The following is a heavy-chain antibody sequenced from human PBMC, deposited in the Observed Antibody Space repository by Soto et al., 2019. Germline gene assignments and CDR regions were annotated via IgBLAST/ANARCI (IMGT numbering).Heavy chain of an antibody. Sequence: GASVKVSCKASGYTFTGYYMHWVRQAPGQGLEWMGWINPNSGGTNYAQKFQGWVTMTRDTSISTAYMELSRLRSDDTAVYYCARERGGHAFAIWGQGTMVPVSS. CDR3: ARERGGHAFAI. V-gene: IGHV1-2*04. CDR1: GYTFTGYY. D-gene: IGHD3-16*01. J-gene: IGHJ3*02. CDR2: INPNSGGT.